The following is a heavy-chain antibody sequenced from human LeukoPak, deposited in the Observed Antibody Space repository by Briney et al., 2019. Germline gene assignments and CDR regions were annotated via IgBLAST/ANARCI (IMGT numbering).Heavy chain of an antibody. V-gene: IGHV4-34*01. CDR2: VSPSVST. J-gene: IGHJ6*03. CDR1: GGSFTGYY. D-gene: IGHD2-15*01. CDR3: AKAHSRLIVVYYMDV. Sequence: SETLSPTCAVYGGSFTGYYWSWIRQPPGKGLEWIGEVSPSVSTNYNPSLKSRVTISVDPSKNQFSLKLSSVTAADTAVYYCAKAHSRLIVVYYMDVWGKGTTVTVSS.